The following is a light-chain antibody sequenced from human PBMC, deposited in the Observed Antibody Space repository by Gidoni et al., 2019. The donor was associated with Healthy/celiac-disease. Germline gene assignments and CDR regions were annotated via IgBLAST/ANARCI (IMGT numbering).Light chain of an antibody. J-gene: IGKJ1*01. CDR1: QSVSSS. CDR2: GAS. V-gene: IGKV3-15*01. CDR3: QQYNNWPRT. Sequence: DIVLTQSPATLSVSPGERASLSCRASQSVSSSLAWYQQKPGQAPRLIYYGASTRATGIPARFSGSGSGTEFTLTISSLQSEDFAVYYCQQYNNWPRTFXQXTKVEIK.